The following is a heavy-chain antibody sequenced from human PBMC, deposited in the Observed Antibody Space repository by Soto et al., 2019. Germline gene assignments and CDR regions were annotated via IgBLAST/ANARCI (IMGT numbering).Heavy chain of an antibody. D-gene: IGHD3-3*01. CDR3: AKHPIFGVVTHYFAH. J-gene: IGHJ4*02. Sequence: QLLESGGSLVEPGGSLRLSCSASGFAFSAYAMSWVRQAPQKGLEWVSGISGGGHDTRYGDSVKGRFSITRDNSRNTLYLEMNRLTAEDTAVYYCAKHPIFGVVTHYFAHWGRGVLVTVSS. CDR1: GFAFSAYA. V-gene: IGHV3-23*01. CDR2: ISGGGHDT.